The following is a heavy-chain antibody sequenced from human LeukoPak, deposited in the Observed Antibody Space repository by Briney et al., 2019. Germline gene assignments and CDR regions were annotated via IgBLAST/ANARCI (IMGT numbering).Heavy chain of an antibody. D-gene: IGHD6-19*01. V-gene: IGHV4-34*01. CDR3: ARAGGLVVAGTFDP. CDR2: INHSGST. CDR1: GGSFSGYY. Sequence: PSETLSLTCAVYGGSFSGYYWSWIRQPPGKGLEWIGEINHSGSTNYNPSLKSRVTISVDTSKNQFSLKLSSVTAADTAVYYCARAGGLVVAGTFDPWGQGTLVTVSS. J-gene: IGHJ5*02.